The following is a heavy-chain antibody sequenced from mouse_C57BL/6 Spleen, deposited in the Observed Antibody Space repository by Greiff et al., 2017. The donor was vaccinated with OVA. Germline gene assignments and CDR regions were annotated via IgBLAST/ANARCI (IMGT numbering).Heavy chain of an antibody. CDR1: GYTFTSYW. J-gene: IGHJ2*01. CDR2: IDPSDSYT. V-gene: IGHV1-69*01. CDR3: ARGGYGFDY. D-gene: IGHD1-1*02. Sequence: QVQLKQPGAELVMPGASVKLSCKASGYTFTSYWMHWVKQRPGQGLEWIGEIDPSDSYTNYNQKFKGKSTLTVDKSSSTAYMQLSSLTSEDSAVYYCARGGYGFDYWGQGTTLTVSS.